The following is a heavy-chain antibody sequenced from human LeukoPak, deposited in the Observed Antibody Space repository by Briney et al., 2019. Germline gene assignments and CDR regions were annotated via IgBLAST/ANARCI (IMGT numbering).Heavy chain of an antibody. D-gene: IGHD6-6*01. CDR2: IYSGGST. CDR3: ASLSLGHY. Sequence: GGSLRLSCAASGFTVSNNYMSWVRQAPGKGLEWVSVIYSGGSTYYADSVKGRFTISRDTSKNTLSLQMNSLRAEDTAVYYCASLSLGHYWGQGTLGTVSS. V-gene: IGHV3-53*01. J-gene: IGHJ4*02. CDR1: GFTVSNNY.